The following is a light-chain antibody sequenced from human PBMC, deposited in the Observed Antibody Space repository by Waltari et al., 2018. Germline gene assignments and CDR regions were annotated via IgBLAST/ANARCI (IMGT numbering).Light chain of an antibody. Sequence: NRKHYGARYQQKPRQPRRWLRYGASARESGVPDRCSGSGSETEFTLTISSLQAEDVAVYYCQQYDELPLTVGGGTKVEIK. CDR2: GAS. CDR1: NRKHY. J-gene: IGKJ4*01. CDR3: QQYDELPLT. V-gene: IGKV4-1*01.